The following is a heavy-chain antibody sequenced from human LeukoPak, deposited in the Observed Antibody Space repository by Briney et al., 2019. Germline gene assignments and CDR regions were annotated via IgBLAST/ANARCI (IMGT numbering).Heavy chain of an antibody. Sequence: ASVKVSCKASGYTFTGYYMHWVRQAAGQGLEWIGWINPNSGGTNYAQKFQGRVTMTRDTSISTAYMELSRLRSDDTAVYYCARDAVDIAVAGTFDYWGQGTLVTVSS. V-gene: IGHV1-2*02. CDR3: ARDAVDIAVAGTFDY. D-gene: IGHD6-19*01. CDR1: GYTFTGYY. CDR2: INPNSGGT. J-gene: IGHJ4*02.